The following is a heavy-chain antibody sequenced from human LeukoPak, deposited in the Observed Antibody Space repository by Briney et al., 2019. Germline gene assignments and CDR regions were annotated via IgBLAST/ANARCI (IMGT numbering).Heavy chain of an antibody. Sequence: GESLRLSCAASGFTFSSYSMNWVRQAPGKGLEWVSSISSGSSYIYYADSVKGRFTISRDNAKNSLYLQMNSLRAEDTAVYYCAREVTALFDYWGQGTLVTVSS. J-gene: IGHJ4*02. CDR2: ISSGSSYI. CDR3: AREVTALFDY. D-gene: IGHD1-14*01. CDR1: GFTFSSYS. V-gene: IGHV3-21*01.